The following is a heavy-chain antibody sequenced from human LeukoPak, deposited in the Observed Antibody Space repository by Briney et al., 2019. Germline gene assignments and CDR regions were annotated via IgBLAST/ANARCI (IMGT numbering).Heavy chain of an antibody. CDR2: IYSGGDT. V-gene: IGHV3-53*01. J-gene: IGHJ6*02. CDR1: GFSVSSSY. Sequence: GGSLRLSCAASGFSVSSSYMNWARQAPGKGLKWVSIIYSGGDTYYADSVRGRFTISRDNSKNTLYLQMNTLRAEDTAVYYCARVSGYCSGGSCYGLPSHGMDVWGQGTTVTVSS. CDR3: ARVSGYCSGGSCYGLPSHGMDV. D-gene: IGHD2-15*01.